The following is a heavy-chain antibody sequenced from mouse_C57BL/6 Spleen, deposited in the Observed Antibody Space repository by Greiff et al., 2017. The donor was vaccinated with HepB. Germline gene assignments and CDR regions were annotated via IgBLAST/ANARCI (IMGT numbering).Heavy chain of an antibody. CDR3: ERLVGTVDY. Sequence: QVQLQQSGAELVIPGASVKLSCKASGYTFTSYWMHWVKQRPGQGLEWIGEIDPSDSYTNYNQKFKGKSTLTVDKSSSTAYMQLRSLTSEYSAVYDCERLVGTVDYWGQGTTLTVSS. D-gene: IGHD4-1*01. J-gene: IGHJ2*01. CDR2: IDPSDSYT. CDR1: GYTFTSYW. V-gene: IGHV1-69*01.